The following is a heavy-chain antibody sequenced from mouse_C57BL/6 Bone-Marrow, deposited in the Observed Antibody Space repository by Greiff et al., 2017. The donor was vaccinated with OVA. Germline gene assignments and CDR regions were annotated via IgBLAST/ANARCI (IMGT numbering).Heavy chain of an antibody. D-gene: IGHD2-14*01. CDR1: GFSLTSYD. V-gene: IGHV2-9-2*01. J-gene: IGHJ2*01. CDR3: VRNRRGNYIDY. Sequence: VQRVESGPGLVAPSQSLSLTCTVSGFSLTSYDISWIRQPPGKGLEWLGVIWTGGGTNYNSAFMSRLSISKDNSTSQVFLKMNSRQTDDTTINYCVRNRRGNYIDYWGQGTTLTVSA. CDR2: IWTGGGT.